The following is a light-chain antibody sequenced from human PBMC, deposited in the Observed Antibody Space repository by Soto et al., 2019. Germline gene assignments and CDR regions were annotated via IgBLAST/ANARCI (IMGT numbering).Light chain of an antibody. J-gene: IGLJ3*02. CDR1: SSDVGGYNY. CDR2: DVT. CDR3: CSYAGSSTSV. Sequence: QSALTQPRSVSGSPGQSVTISCTGTSSDVGGYNYVSWYQQHPGKAPKLVIYDVTKRPSGVPDRFSGSKSGNRASLTISGLQTEDDADYYCCSYAGSSTSVFGGGTQLTVL. V-gene: IGLV2-11*01.